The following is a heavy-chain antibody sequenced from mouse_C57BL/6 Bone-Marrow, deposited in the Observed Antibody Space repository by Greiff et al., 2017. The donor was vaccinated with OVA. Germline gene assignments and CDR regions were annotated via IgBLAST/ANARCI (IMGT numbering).Heavy chain of an antibody. V-gene: IGHV1-82*01. CDR3: ARWDYGSSFDY. J-gene: IGHJ2*01. D-gene: IGHD1-1*01. CDR1: GYAFSSSW. Sequence: QVQLQQSGPELVKPGASVKISCKASGYAFSSSWMNWVTQRPGKGLEWIGRIYPGDGDTNYNGKFKGKATLTADKSSSTAYMQLSSLTSEDSAVYFCARWDYGSSFDYWGQGTTLTVSS. CDR2: IYPGDGDT.